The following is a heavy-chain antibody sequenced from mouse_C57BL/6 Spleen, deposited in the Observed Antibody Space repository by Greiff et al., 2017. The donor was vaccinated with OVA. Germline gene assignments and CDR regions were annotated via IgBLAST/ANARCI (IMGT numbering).Heavy chain of an antibody. CDR2: FDPNSGGT. CDR1: GYTFTSYR. CDR3: ARVPLIYYDYDHYAMDY. J-gene: IGHJ4*01. D-gene: IGHD2-4*01. Sequence: QVQLQQPGAELVKPGASVKLSCKASGYTFTSYRMHWVKQRPGRGLEWIGRFDPNSGGTKYNEKFKSKATLTVDKPSSTAYMQLSSLTSEDSAVYYCARVPLIYYDYDHYAMDYWGQGTSVTVSS. V-gene: IGHV1-72*01.